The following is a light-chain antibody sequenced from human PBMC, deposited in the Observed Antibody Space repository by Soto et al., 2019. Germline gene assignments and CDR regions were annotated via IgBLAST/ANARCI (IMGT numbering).Light chain of an antibody. V-gene: IGKV1-5*01. CDR3: QPYNSYSWM. CDR2: DAY. Sequence: DIQMTQSPSSLSASVGDSVTITCRASQSISSWLAWYQQKPGKSPKLLIYDAYSLESGVTSRFSGSGSGTEFTLTISSLQPDDFATYYCQPYNSYSWMVGQGTKVEIK. J-gene: IGKJ1*01. CDR1: QSISSW.